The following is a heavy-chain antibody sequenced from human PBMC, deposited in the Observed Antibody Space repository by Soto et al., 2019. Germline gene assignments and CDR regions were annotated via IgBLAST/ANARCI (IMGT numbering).Heavy chain of an antibody. J-gene: IGHJ4*02. CDR2: INPHGGST. Sequence: ASVKVSCKAPGDTFTSYYLNWVRQAPGQGLEWMGVINPHGGSTKYAQMFQGRVSMTTDTSTSTAYMELRSLRSDDTAMYYCARHLDSGNYFICPSDYWGQGTLVTVSS. V-gene: IGHV1-46*01. CDR1: GDTFTSYY. CDR3: ARHLDSGNYFICPSDY. D-gene: IGHD1-26*01.